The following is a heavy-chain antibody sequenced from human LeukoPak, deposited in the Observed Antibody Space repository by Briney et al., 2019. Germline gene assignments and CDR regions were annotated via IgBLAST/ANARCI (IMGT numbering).Heavy chain of an antibody. CDR3: ATVNSYAMRY. D-gene: IGHD5-18*01. CDR1: GFTFSSYW. V-gene: IGHV3-7*01. J-gene: IGHJ4*02. Sequence: PGGSLRLSCAGSGFTFSSYWMSWVRQAPGKGLEWVANIKPDGSEKDYVDSVKGRFTISRDNAENSLYLQMNSLRAEDTAVYYCATVNSYAMRYWGQGTPVTVSS. CDR2: IKPDGSEK.